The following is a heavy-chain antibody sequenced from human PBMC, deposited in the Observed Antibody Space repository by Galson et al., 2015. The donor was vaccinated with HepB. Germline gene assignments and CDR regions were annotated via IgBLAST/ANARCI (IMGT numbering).Heavy chain of an antibody. CDR3: TTDWGRYG. D-gene: IGHD3-16*01. CDR1: GLTFTNAW. J-gene: IGHJ4*02. CDR2: IKSKTDGGTI. Sequence: SLRLSCAVSGLTFTNAWMSWARQAPGKGLEWVGRIKSKTDGGTIDYAAPVKGRFTISRDDSKNTLYLQINSLRIEDTAVYYCTTDWGRYGWGQGTLVTVSS. V-gene: IGHV3-15*01.